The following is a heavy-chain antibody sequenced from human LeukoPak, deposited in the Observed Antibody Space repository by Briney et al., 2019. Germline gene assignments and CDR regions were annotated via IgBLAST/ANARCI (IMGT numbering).Heavy chain of an antibody. V-gene: IGHV4-4*09. CDR3: ARHGRSIAARRFAFDI. J-gene: IGHJ3*02. Sequence: SETLSLTCTVSGGSISSYYWSWIRQPPRKGLEWIGYIYTSGSTNYNPSLKSRVTISVDTSKNQFSLKLSSVTAADTAVYYCARHGRSIAARRFAFDIWGQGTMVTVSS. D-gene: IGHD6-6*01. CDR2: IYTSGST. CDR1: GGSISSYY.